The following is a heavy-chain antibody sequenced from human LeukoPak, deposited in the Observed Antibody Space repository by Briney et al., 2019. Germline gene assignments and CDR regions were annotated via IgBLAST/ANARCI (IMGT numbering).Heavy chain of an antibody. V-gene: IGHV1-2*02. CDR3: ARHPIGYSSGWYLDY. CDR2: IKPNSGDT. Sequence: ASVKVSCKASGYTFSGYYMHWVRQAPGQGLEWMGWIKPNSGDTKYAQKFQGRVTISVDTSKNQFSLKLSSVTAADTAVYYCARHPIGYSSGWYLDYWGQGTLVTVSS. CDR1: GYTFSGYY. D-gene: IGHD6-19*01. J-gene: IGHJ4*02.